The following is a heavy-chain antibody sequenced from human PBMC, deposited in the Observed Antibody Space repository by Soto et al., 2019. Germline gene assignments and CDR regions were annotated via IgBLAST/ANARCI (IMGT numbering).Heavy chain of an antibody. CDR2: ISSSSSTM. CDR3: ARGYCSGGSCYDSPGWFDP. D-gene: IGHD2-15*01. Sequence: GGSLRLSCAASGFTFSSYSMNWVRQAPGKGLEWVSYISSSSSTMYYADSVKGRFTISRDNAKNSLYLQMNSLRDEDTAVYYCARGYCSGGSCYDSPGWFDPWGQGTLVTVSS. V-gene: IGHV3-48*02. J-gene: IGHJ5*02. CDR1: GFTFSSYS.